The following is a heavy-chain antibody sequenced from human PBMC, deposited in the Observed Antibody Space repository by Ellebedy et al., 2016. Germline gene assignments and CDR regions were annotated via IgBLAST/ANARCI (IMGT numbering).Heavy chain of an antibody. CDR2: IYPRDSDT. Sequence: GGSLRLXXKGFGYIFHTHWIGWVRQMPGKGLEWVGIIYPRDSDTSYSPSFKGQVTISADKSTNTAYLQWSGLRASDTAIYYCARHVVMDVASGTPRDFYYYALDVWGQGTTVTVSS. CDR3: ARHVVMDVASGTPRDFYYYALDV. J-gene: IGHJ6*02. D-gene: IGHD1-7*01. V-gene: IGHV5-51*01. CDR1: GYIFHTHW.